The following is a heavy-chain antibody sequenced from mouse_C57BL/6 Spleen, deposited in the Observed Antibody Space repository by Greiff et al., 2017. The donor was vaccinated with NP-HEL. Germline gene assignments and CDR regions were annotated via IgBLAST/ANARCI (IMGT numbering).Heavy chain of an antibody. Sequence: VHLVESGAELVKPGASVKISCKASGYAFSSYWMNWVKQRPGKGLEWIGQIYPGDGDTNYNGKFKGKATLTADKSSSTAYMQLSSLTSEDSAVYFCARSYCGSSYFDYWGQGTTLTVSS. V-gene: IGHV1-80*01. CDR2: IYPGDGDT. CDR1: GYAFSSYW. CDR3: ARSYCGSSYFDY. J-gene: IGHJ2*01. D-gene: IGHD1-1*01.